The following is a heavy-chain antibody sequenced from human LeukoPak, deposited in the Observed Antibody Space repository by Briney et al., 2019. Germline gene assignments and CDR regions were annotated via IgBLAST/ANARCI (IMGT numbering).Heavy chain of an antibody. D-gene: IGHD3-22*01. CDR1: GFTFSSYG. Sequence: GGSLRLSCAASGFTFSSYGMHWVRQAPGKGLEWVAVISYDGSNKYYADSVKGRFTISRDNSKNTLYLQMNSLRAEDTAVYYCAKDYYYDSSGHLGYWGQGTLVTVSS. J-gene: IGHJ4*02. CDR3: AKDYYYDSSGHLGY. CDR2: ISYDGSNK. V-gene: IGHV3-30*18.